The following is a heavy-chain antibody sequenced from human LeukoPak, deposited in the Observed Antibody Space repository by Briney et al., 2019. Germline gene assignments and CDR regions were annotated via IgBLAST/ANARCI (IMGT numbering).Heavy chain of an antibody. CDR3: ARDRGGDAFDI. J-gene: IGHJ3*02. Sequence: PGGSLRLSCAASGFTLSSYSMNWVRRAPGKGLEWVSSISSSSSYIYYADSVKGRFTISRDNAKNSLYLQMNSLRAEDTAVYYCARDRGGDAFDIWGQGTMVTVSS. CDR1: GFTLSSYS. CDR2: ISSSSSYI. V-gene: IGHV3-21*01. D-gene: IGHD2-15*01.